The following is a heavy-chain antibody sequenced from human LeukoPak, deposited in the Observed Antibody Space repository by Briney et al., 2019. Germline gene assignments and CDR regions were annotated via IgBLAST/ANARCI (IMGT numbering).Heavy chain of an antibody. V-gene: IGHV3-74*01. J-gene: IGHJ4*02. CDR1: GFTFSSYW. CDR2: INGDGSTT. D-gene: IGHD5-24*01. Sequence: GGSLRLSCAASGFTFSSYWMHWVRQAPGKGLLWVSRINGDGSTTNYADSVKGRFTISRDNAKNTLYLQMNSLRAEDTAVYYCARGVEMATPKDYFDYWGQGTLVTVSS. CDR3: ARGVEMATPKDYFDY.